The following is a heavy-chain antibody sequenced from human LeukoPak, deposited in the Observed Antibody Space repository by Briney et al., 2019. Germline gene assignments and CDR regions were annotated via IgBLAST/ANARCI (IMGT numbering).Heavy chain of an antibody. CDR1: GFTFSSYG. Sequence: GGSLRLSRAASGFTFSSYGMHWVRQAPGKGLEWVAVIWYDGSNKYYADSVKGRFTISRDNSKNTLYLQMNSLRAEDTAVYYCARDGDYYDSTYYFDYWGQGTLVTVSS. D-gene: IGHD3-22*01. CDR2: IWYDGSNK. V-gene: IGHV3-33*01. J-gene: IGHJ4*02. CDR3: ARDGDYYDSTYYFDY.